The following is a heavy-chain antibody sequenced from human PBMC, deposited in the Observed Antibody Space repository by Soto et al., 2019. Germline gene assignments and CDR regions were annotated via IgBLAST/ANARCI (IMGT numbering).Heavy chain of an antibody. Sequence: PSETLSLTCTVSGGSISSYYWSWIRQPPGKGLEWIGYIYYSGSTNYNPSLKSRVTISVDTSKNQFSLKLSSVTAADTAVYYCARDRYCSSTSCYGSQGDAFDIWGQGTMVTVSS. J-gene: IGHJ3*02. CDR3: ARDRYCSSTSCYGSQGDAFDI. V-gene: IGHV4-59*01. CDR2: IYYSGST. CDR1: GGSISSYY. D-gene: IGHD2-2*01.